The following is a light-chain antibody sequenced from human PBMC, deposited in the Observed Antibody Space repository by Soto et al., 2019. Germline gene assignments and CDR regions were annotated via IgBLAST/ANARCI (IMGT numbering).Light chain of an antibody. CDR1: QNISNW. V-gene: IGKV1-5*01. CDR3: QQHNYY. CDR2: DAS. J-gene: IGKJ3*01. Sequence: DVRMTQSPSTLSASVGDRVSITCRASQNISNWLTWIQQKPGRAAKPLIYDASTLKSGVPSRFIGSGSGTEFTLTSSSLQPDDFASYFCQQHNYYFGPGTTVDIK.